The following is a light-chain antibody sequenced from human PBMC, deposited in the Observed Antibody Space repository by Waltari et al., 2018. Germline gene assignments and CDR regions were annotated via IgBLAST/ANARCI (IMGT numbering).Light chain of an antibody. CDR1: QSISSY. J-gene: IGKJ2*01. CDR3: QQSYSTPRT. CDR2: AAS. Sequence: DIQMTQSPSSLSASLGDRVTITCRASQSISSYLHWFQQKPGKAPKLLIYAASSLQSGVPSRFSGSGSGTDFTLTISSLQPEDFATYYCQQSYSTPRTFGQGTKLEIK. V-gene: IGKV1-39*01.